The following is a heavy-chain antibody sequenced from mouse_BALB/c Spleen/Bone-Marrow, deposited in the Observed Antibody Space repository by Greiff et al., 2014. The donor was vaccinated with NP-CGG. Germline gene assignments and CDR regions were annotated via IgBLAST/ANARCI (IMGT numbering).Heavy chain of an antibody. CDR2: ISDGGSYT. J-gene: IGHJ2*01. D-gene: IGHD1-1*01. CDR1: GFTFSDYY. V-gene: IGHV5-4*02. CDR3: ARGSSYFDY. Sequence: EVKLVESGGGLVKPGGSLKLSCAASGFTFSDYYMYWVRQTPEKRLEWVATISDGGSYTYYPDSVKGRFTISRDNAKNNLYLQMSSLKSEDTAMYYCARGSSYFDYWGQGTTLTVFS.